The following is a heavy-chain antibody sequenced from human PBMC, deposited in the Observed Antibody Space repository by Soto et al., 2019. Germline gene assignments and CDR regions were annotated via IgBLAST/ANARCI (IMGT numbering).Heavy chain of an antibody. CDR1: GYTFTSYY. J-gene: IGHJ6*02. D-gene: IGHD3-9*01. Sequence: GAPVKVSCKASGYTFTSYYMHWVRQAPGQGLEWMGIINPSGGSTSYAQKFQGRVTMTRDTSTSTVYMELSSLRSEDTAVYYCARDLGPEYYDILTGYSSAGYYYYGMDVWGQGTTVTVSS. V-gene: IGHV1-46*01. CDR2: INPSGGST. CDR3: ARDLGPEYYDILTGYSSAGYYYYGMDV.